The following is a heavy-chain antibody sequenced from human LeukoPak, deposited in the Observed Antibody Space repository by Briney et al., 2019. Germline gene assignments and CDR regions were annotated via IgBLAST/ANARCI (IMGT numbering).Heavy chain of an antibody. Sequence: GASVKVSCKASGYTFTSYDINWVRQATGQGLEWMGWMNPNSGNTGYAQKFQGRVTMTRNTSISTAYMELSSLRPEDTAVYYCARDSSSGVYYFDYWGQGTLVTVPS. D-gene: IGHD6-6*01. CDR1: GYTFTSYD. J-gene: IGHJ4*02. CDR2: MNPNSGNT. V-gene: IGHV1-8*01. CDR3: ARDSSSGVYYFDY.